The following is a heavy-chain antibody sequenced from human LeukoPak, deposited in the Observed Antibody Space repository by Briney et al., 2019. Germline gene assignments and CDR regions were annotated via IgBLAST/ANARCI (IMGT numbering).Heavy chain of an antibody. D-gene: IGHD6-13*01. Sequence: GGSLRLSCAASGFTFSGSSIHWVRQASGKRLEWVGLIRTKANSYATAYAASVTGGFTISRDDSKDTSYLQMNSLKTEDTALYFCTTSCSGNSWYDWFGPWGQGTLVTVSS. CDR3: TTSCSGNSWYDWFGP. V-gene: IGHV3-73*01. CDR1: GFTFSGSS. J-gene: IGHJ5*02. CDR2: IRTKANSYAT.